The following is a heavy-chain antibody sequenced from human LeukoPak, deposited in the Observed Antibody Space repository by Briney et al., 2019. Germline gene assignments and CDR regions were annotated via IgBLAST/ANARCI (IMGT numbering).Heavy chain of an antibody. D-gene: IGHD2-2*01. CDR3: AKGQGLYAPLRNYGMGV. V-gene: IGHV3-30*18. CDR1: GFTLSSYG. J-gene: IGHJ6*02. Sequence: GGSLRLSCAAPGFTLSSYGMNGVRPAPRKGLEWVAAISYDGCNDFYADSVKCRFTISRDNTKNTLYLQLNSMRAEDTALYYCAKGQGLYAPLRNYGMGVWGQGTTVTVSS. CDR2: ISYDGCND.